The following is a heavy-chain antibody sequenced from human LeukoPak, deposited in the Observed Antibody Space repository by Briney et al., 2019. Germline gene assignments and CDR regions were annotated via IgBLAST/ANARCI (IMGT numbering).Heavy chain of an antibody. Sequence: SETLSLTCTVSGGSISSYYWSWIRQPAGKGLEWIGRIYTSGSTNYNPSLKGRVTMSVDTSKNQFSLKLSSVTAADTAVYYWARDSTGGSGSYYTYFDYWGQGTLVTVSS. V-gene: IGHV4-4*07. CDR3: ARDSTGGSGSYYTYFDY. D-gene: IGHD3-10*01. CDR2: IYTSGST. CDR1: GGSISSYY. J-gene: IGHJ4*02.